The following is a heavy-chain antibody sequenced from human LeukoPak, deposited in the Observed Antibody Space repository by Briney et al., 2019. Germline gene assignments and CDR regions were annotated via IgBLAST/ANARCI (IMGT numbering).Heavy chain of an antibody. J-gene: IGHJ4*02. Sequence: GGSLRLSCVASGFAFSSLSMSWVRQAPGKGLEWVSDISASADNTHYADSVKGRFIIFRDNSKNTVFLQMNSLTVEDSAVYYCATGAASSGWLSHDHGGQGTPVTVSS. CDR3: ATGAASSGWLSHDH. V-gene: IGHV3-23*01. D-gene: IGHD6-19*01. CDR1: GFAFSSLS. CDR2: ISASADNT.